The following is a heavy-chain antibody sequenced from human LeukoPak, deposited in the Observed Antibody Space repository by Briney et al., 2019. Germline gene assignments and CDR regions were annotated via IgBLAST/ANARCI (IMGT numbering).Heavy chain of an antibody. CDR1: GFTFSTYW. Sequence: GGSLRLSCAASGFTFSTYWMSWVRQAPGKGLEWVVNIKEDGSEKYYGDSVKGRFTISRDNAKNSLYLEMNSLRVEDTAMYYCARDSSGYQWGQGTPVTVSS. CDR2: IKEDGSEK. J-gene: IGHJ4*02. D-gene: IGHD3-22*01. CDR3: ARDSSGYQ. V-gene: IGHV3-7*01.